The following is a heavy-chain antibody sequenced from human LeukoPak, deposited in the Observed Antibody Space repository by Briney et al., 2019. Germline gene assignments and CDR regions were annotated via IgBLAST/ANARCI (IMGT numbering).Heavy chain of an antibody. CDR2: IIPIFTTA. V-gene: IGHV1-69*06. D-gene: IGHD2/OR15-2a*01. Sequence: ASVKVSCKSSGGTFTDYGISWVRHAPGQGREWMGRIIPIFTTANYAQKFQGRVTITADTSTNTAYMGLTSLRSEDTAAYYCASDGGFEYYFDYWGQGTLLTVSS. CDR1: GGTFTDYG. CDR3: ASDGGFEYYFDY. J-gene: IGHJ4*02.